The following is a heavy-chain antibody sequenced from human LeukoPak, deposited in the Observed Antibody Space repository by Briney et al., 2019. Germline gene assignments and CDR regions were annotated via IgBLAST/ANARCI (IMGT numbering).Heavy chain of an antibody. D-gene: IGHD3-22*01. Sequence: SEALSLTCTVSGGSISSYYWSWIRQPAGKGLEWIGRIYTSGSTNYNPSLKSRVTMSVDTSKNQFSLKLSSVTAADTAVYYCATLCGYYYDSSGYSGLDYWGQGTLVTVS. CDR2: IYTSGST. CDR3: ATLCGYYYDSSGYSGLDY. CDR1: GGSISSYY. V-gene: IGHV4-4*07. J-gene: IGHJ4*02.